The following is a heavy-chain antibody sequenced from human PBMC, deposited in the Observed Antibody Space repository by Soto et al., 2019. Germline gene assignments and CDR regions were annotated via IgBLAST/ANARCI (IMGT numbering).Heavy chain of an antibody. CDR3: ARDPAGDYHPDAFDI. Sequence: GGSLRLSCAASGFTFSDYYMSWIRQAPGKGLEWVSYISSSGSTIYYADSVKGRFTISRDNAKNSLYLQMNSLRAEDTAVYYCARDPAGDYHPDAFDIWGQGTMVTVSS. CDR1: GFTFSDYY. J-gene: IGHJ3*02. V-gene: IGHV3-11*01. CDR2: ISSSGSTI. D-gene: IGHD4-17*01.